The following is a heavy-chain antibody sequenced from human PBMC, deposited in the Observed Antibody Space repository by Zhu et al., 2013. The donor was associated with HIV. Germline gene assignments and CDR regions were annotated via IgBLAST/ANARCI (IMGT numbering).Heavy chain of an antibody. V-gene: IGHV1-69*01. Sequence: QVQLVQSGAEVKKPGSSVKVSCKASGGTFSSYAISWVRQAPGQGLEWMGGIIPIFGTANYAQKFQGRVTITADESTSTAYMELSSLRSEDTAVYYCARVHGDYGDYGGWFDPWGQGNPGSPSPQ. CDR3: ARVHGDYGDYGGWFDP. CDR2: IIPIFGTA. J-gene: IGHJ5*02. CDR1: GGTFSSYA. D-gene: IGHD4-17*01.